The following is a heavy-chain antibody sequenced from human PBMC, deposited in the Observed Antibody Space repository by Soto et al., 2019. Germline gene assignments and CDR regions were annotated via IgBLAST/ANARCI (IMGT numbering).Heavy chain of an antibody. D-gene: IGHD3-16*01. CDR3: PRGRLLGGMDY. CDR1: VGSISSGGYS. J-gene: IGHJ4*02. CDR2: IYHSWST. V-gene: IGHV4-30-2*01. Sequence: SETLSLTCAVSVGSISSGGYSLSWIRQPPGKGLEWIGYIYHSWSTYYNLFLKSRVTISVDRSNNQFSLKLSSVTAADTAVYYCPRGRLLGGMDYWGRGTMVTVSS.